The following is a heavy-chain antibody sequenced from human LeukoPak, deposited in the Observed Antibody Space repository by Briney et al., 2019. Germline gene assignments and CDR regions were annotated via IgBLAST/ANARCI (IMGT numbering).Heavy chain of an antibody. J-gene: IGHJ5*02. CDR2: IYYSGST. CDR3: AREGISRIAAAGSWFDP. Sequence: SETLSLTCIVSGGSISSYYWSWIRQPPGRGLEWIGYIYYSGSTNYNPSLKSRVTISVDTSKNQFSLKLSSVTAADTAVYYCAREGISRIAAAGSWFDPWGQGTLVTVSS. CDR1: GGSISSYY. D-gene: IGHD6-13*01. V-gene: IGHV4-59*01.